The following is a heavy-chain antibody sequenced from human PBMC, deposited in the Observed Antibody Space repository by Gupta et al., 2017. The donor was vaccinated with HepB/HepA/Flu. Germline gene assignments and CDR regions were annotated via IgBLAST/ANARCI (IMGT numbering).Heavy chain of an antibody. J-gene: IGHJ4*02. CDR2: IWMDGTKK. Sequence: VQLVESGGGVVQPGRAVRLSCAASGSTFNKFGMHWVRQAPGTGLEWVAVIWMDGTKKGYADSLKGRFTISRDNSKNTLYLQMDRLTAEDTALYYCGRDPGSDNPIDYWGQGTPVTVSS. V-gene: IGHV3-33*01. D-gene: IGHD1-1*01. CDR3: GRDPGSDNPIDY. CDR1: GSTFNKFG.